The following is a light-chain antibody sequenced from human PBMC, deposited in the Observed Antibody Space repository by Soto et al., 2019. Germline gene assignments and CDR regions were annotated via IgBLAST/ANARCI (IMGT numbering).Light chain of an antibody. J-gene: IGLJ1*01. CDR2: SNN. CDR3: AAWDDSLYGRV. CDR1: RSNIGSNP. Sequence: QSVLTQPPSASGTPGHRGTISCSGSRSNIGSNPVNWYQQLPGTAPKLLIDSNNQRPSGVPDRFSGSRSGTSASLAISGLQSEDEADYYCAAWDDSLYGRVFGTGTKVTVL. V-gene: IGLV1-44*01.